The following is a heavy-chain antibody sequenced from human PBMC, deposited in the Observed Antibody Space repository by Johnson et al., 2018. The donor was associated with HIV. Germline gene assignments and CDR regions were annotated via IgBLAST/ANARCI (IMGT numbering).Heavy chain of an antibody. CDR2: ISSSGSTI. CDR3: ARDRGGITGTQSAFDI. V-gene: IGHV3-48*04. Sequence: VQLVESGGGLVQPGGSLRLSCAASGFTFDSYWMSWVRQAPGKGLEWVSYISSSGSTIYYADSVKGRFTISRDNAKNSLYMQMNSLRAEDTAVYYCARDRGGITGTQSAFDIWGQGTMVTVSS. J-gene: IGHJ3*02. CDR1: GFTFDSYW. D-gene: IGHD1-20*01.